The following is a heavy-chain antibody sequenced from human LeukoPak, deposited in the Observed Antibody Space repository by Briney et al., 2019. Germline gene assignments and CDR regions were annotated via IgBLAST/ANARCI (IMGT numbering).Heavy chain of an antibody. CDR2: ISWNSGSI. D-gene: IGHD3-10*01. CDR1: GFTFDDYA. V-gene: IGHV3-9*01. J-gene: IGHJ4*02. CDR3: AKDPSGSGKYYFDY. Sequence: GGSLRLSCAASGFTFDDYAMHWVRQAPGKGLEWVSGISWNSGSIGYADSVKGRFTISRDNAKNSLYLQMNSLRAEDTALYYCAKDPSGSGKYYFDYWGQGTLVTVSS.